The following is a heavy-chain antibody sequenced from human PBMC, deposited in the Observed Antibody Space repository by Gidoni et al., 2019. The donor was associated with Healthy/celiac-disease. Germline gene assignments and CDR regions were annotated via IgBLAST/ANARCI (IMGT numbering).Heavy chain of an antibody. CDR1: GGSISSGGYY. J-gene: IGHJ6*02. CDR2: IYYSGST. V-gene: IGHV4-31*03. CDR3: ARDVVVPAATDYYYGMDV. D-gene: IGHD2-2*01. Sequence: QVQLQESGPGLVKPAKTLSLTCTVSGGSISSGGYYWSWFRQHPGKGLEWIGYIYYSGSTYYNPSLKSRVTISVDTSKNQFSLKLSSVTAADTAVYYCARDVVVPAATDYYYGMDVWGQGTTVTVSS.